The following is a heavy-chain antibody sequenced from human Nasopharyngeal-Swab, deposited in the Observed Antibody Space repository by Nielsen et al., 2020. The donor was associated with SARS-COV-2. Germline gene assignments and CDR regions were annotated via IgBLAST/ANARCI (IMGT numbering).Heavy chain of an antibody. CDR3: ARVSSSSTTNWFDP. Sequence: WIRQPPGKGLEWVAVISYDGSNKYYADSMKGRFTISRDNSKNTLYLQMNSLRAEDTAVYYCARVSSSSTTNWFDPWGQGTLVTVSS. V-gene: IGHV3-30*03. J-gene: IGHJ5*02. D-gene: IGHD6-6*01. CDR2: ISYDGSNK.